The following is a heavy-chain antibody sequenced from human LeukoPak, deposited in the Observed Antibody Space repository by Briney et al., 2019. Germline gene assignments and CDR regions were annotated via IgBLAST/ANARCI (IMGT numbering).Heavy chain of an antibody. CDR3: ARENVQKADYGDSYYYYYGMDV. D-gene: IGHD4-17*01. Sequence: PSQTPSLTCTVSGGSISSGGYYWSWIRQHPGKGLEWIGYIYYSGSTYYNPSLKSRVTISVDTSKNQFSLKLSSVTAADTAVYYCARENVQKADYGDSYYYYYGMDVWGQGTTVTVSS. CDR2: IYYSGST. J-gene: IGHJ6*02. V-gene: IGHV4-31*03. CDR1: GGSISSGGYY.